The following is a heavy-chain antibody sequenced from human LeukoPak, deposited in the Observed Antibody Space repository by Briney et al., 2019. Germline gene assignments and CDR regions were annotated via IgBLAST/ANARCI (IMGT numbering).Heavy chain of an antibody. Sequence: GGSLRLSCTASGFNITNYWMHWIRHVPGKGLLWVARVNSDGSGTTYADSVKGRFTISRDNAKNTLSLHMNNLRDEDTAMYYCTRISGIAVTWGQGTLVVVSP. CDR1: GFNITNYW. J-gene: IGHJ1*01. D-gene: IGHD4-17*01. CDR3: TRISGIAVT. CDR2: VNSDGSGT. V-gene: IGHV3-74*01.